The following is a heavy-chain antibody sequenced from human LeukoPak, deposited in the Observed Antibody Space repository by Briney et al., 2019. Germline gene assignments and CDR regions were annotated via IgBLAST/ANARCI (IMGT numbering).Heavy chain of an antibody. CDR1: GFTLSNHA. Sequence: GGSLRLSCAASGFTLSNHAVQWVRQAPGKGLEWVAFISSDGSNKYYGASVEGRFAISRDNVKNTSYLHLNSLRSEDTAVYYCAGGESPSVPYSHYYGMDVWGHGTRVTVSS. J-gene: IGHJ6*02. CDR3: AGGESPSVPYSHYYGMDV. CDR2: ISSDGSNK. D-gene: IGHD3-16*01. V-gene: IGHV3-30*09.